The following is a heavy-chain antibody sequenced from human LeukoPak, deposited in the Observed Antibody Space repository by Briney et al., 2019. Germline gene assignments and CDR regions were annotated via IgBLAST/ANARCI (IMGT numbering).Heavy chain of an antibody. CDR2: INPNSGGT. CDR3: AKYYYDSYEGYYFDY. CDR1: GYTFTGSY. D-gene: IGHD3-22*01. Sequence: GASVKVSCKASGYTFTGSYMDWVRQAPGQGLEWMGWINPNSGGTNYAQKFQGRVTMTRDTSISTAYMELSRLKSDDTAFYYCAKYYYDSYEGYYFDYWGQGTLVTVSS. V-gene: IGHV1-2*02. J-gene: IGHJ4*02.